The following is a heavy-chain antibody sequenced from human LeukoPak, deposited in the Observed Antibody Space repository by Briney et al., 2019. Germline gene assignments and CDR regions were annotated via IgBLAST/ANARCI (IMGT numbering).Heavy chain of an antibody. CDR2: ISYDGSNK. V-gene: IGHV3-30-3*01. CDR3: ASRIAAAALYYYYGMDV. J-gene: IGHJ6*02. D-gene: IGHD6-13*01. CDR1: GFTFSSYA. Sequence: PGRSLRLSWAASGFTFSSYAMHWVRQAPGKGLEWVAVISYDGSNKYYADSVKGRFTISRDNSKNTLYLQMNSLRAEDTAVYYCASRIAAAALYYYYGMDVWGQGTTVTVSS.